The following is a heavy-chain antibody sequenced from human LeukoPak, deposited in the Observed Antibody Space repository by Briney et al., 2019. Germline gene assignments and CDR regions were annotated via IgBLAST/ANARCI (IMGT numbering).Heavy chain of an antibody. Sequence: GGSLRLSCAASGFIFSSHWMHWVRQAPGRGLVWVSRINPDGSSTNYADSVKGRFTISRDNAKNTLSLQMNSLRAEDTAVYYCVRSYDFWSGYADYWGQGTLVTVSS. V-gene: IGHV3-74*01. CDR1: GFIFSSHW. CDR2: INPDGSST. CDR3: VRSYDFWSGYADY. D-gene: IGHD3-3*01. J-gene: IGHJ4*02.